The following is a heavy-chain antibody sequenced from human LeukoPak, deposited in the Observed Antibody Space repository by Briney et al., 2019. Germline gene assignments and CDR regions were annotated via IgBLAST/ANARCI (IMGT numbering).Heavy chain of an antibody. CDR1: GFTFSSYG. V-gene: IGHV3-30*18. D-gene: IGHD3-16*02. CDR2: ISYDGSNK. Sequence: GRSLRLSCAASGFTFSSYGMHWVRQAPGKGLEWMAVISYDGSNKYYADSVKGRLTISRDNSKNTLYLQMNSLRAEDTAVYYCAKSRRSQLGELSLFDYWGQGTLVTVSS. J-gene: IGHJ4*02. CDR3: AKSRRSQLGELSLFDY.